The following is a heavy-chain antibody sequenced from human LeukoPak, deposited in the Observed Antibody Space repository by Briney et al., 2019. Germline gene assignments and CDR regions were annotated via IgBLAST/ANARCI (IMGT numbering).Heavy chain of an antibody. Sequence: GASVKVSCKASGYTFTSYGISWVRQAPGQGLEWMGWISAYNGNTNYAQKLQGRVTMTTDTSAGTAFMELRSLRSDDTAVYYCARGSLEAWYYYDSSGYYDYWGQGTLVTVSS. CDR3: ARGSLEAWYYYDSSGYYDY. CDR2: ISAYNGNT. V-gene: IGHV1-18*01. D-gene: IGHD3-22*01. J-gene: IGHJ4*02. CDR1: GYTFTSYG.